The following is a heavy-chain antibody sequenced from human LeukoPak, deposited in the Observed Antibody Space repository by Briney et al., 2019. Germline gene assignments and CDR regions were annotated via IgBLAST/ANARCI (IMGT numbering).Heavy chain of an antibody. Sequence: GASVKVSCKASGYTFTGYYMHWVRQAPRQGLEWMGWINPNSGGTNYAQKFQGRVTMTRDTSISTAYMELSRLRSDDTAVYYCARYSSSRGTHFDYWGQGTLVTVSS. J-gene: IGHJ4*02. V-gene: IGHV1-2*02. CDR1: GYTFTGYY. D-gene: IGHD6-13*01. CDR3: ARYSSSRGTHFDY. CDR2: INPNSGGT.